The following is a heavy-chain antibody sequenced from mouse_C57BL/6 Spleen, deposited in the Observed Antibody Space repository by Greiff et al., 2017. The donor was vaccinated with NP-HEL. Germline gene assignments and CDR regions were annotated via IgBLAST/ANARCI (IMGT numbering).Heavy chain of an antibody. D-gene: IGHD1-1*01. CDR3: AREITTVVATGAMDY. Sequence: VQLQQSGPELVKPGASVKISCKASGYSFTGYYMNWVKQSPEKSLEWIGEINPSTGGTTYNQKFKAKATLTVDKSSTTAYMQLKSLTSEYSAVYYCAREITTVVATGAMDYWGQGTSVTVSS. CDR2: INPSTGGT. V-gene: IGHV1-42*01. J-gene: IGHJ4*01. CDR1: GYSFTGYY.